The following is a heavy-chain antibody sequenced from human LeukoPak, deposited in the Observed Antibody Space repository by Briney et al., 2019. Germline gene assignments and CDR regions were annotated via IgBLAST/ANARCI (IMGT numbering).Heavy chain of an antibody. D-gene: IGHD3-3*01. CDR3: ARMDYDFYYYYYYGMDV. CDR2: ISAYNGNT. J-gene: IGHJ6*02. V-gene: IGHV1-18*01. CDR1: GYTFTSYG. Sequence: ASVKVSCKASGYTFTSYGISWVRQAPGQGLEWMGWISAYNGNTNYAQKLQGRVTMTTGTSTSTAYMELRSLRSDDTAVYYCARMDYDFYYYYYYGMDVWGQGTTVTVSS.